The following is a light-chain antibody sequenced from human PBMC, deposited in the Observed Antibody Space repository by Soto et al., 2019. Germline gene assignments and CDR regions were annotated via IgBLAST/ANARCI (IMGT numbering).Light chain of an antibody. V-gene: IGKV1-5*01. CDR1: QSSSSW. J-gene: IGKJ1*01. Sequence: DIQMTQSPSTLSASVGDRVTITCRASQSSSSWLAWYQQKPGKAPKLMIYDASSLESWVPSRFSGSGSGTEYTLTISSLQPDDFATYYCQQYNSYPWTFGQGTKVDI. CDR2: DAS. CDR3: QQYNSYPWT.